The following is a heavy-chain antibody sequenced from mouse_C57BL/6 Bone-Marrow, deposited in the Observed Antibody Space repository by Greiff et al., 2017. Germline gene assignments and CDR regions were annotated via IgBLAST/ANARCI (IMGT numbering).Heavy chain of an antibody. CDR3: ARRPYSNYDYAKDG. V-gene: IGHV5-15*01. D-gene: IGHD2-5*01. CDR1: GFTFSDYG. J-gene: IGHJ4*01. Sequence: EVKLVESGGGLVQPGGSLKLSCAASGFTFSDYGMAWVRQAPRKGPEWVAFISNLAYSIYYADTVTGRFTISRENAKNTLYLEMSSLRSEDTAMYYCARRPYSNYDYAKDGWGQGTSVTVSS. CDR2: ISNLAYSI.